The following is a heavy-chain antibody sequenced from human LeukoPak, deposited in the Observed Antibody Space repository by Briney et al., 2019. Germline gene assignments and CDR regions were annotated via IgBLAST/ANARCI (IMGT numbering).Heavy chain of an antibody. Sequence: GGSLRLSCAASGFTFDDYAMHWVRQAPGKGLEWVSGISWNSGSIGYADSVKGRFTISRDNAKNSLYLQMNSLRAEDTAVYYCARDESARSYYYYYYMDVWGKGTTVTISS. CDR2: ISWNSGSI. CDR1: GFTFDDYA. J-gene: IGHJ6*03. CDR3: ARDESARSYYYYYYMDV. D-gene: IGHD2-21*01. V-gene: IGHV3-9*01.